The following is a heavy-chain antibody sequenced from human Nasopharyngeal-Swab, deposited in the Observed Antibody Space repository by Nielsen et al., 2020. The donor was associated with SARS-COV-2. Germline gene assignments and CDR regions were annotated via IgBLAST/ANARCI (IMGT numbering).Heavy chain of an antibody. V-gene: IGHV1-18*01. Sequence: ASVKVSCKASGYTFTSFGINWVRQAPGQGLEWMGWISTYNGITNCAQRFQGRVTMTTDTSTSTAYMDLRSLTSDDTAVYYCARDGDLNWFDPWGQGTQVTVSS. CDR2: ISTYNGIT. CDR3: ARDGDLNWFDP. J-gene: IGHJ5*02. CDR1: GYTFTSFG. D-gene: IGHD7-27*01.